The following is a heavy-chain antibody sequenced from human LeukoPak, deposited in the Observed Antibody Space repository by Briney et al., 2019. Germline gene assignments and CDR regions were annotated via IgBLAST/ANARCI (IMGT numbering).Heavy chain of an antibody. V-gene: IGHV4-30-2*02. CDR2: IYHSGST. J-gene: IGHJ4*02. D-gene: IGHD3-10*01. Sequence: SQTLSLTCTVSGGSISSGGYYWSWIRQPPGKGLVWIGYIYHSGSTYYNPSLKSRVTISVDTSKNQFSLKLSSVTAADTAVYYCARVPGPYYFDYWGQGTLVTVSS. CDR1: GGSISSGGYY. CDR3: ARVPGPYYFDY.